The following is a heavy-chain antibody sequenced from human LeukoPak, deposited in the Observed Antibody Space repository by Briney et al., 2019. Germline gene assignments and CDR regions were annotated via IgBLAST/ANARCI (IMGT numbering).Heavy chain of an antibody. CDR2: TYYRSKWYN. J-gene: IGHJ5*02. CDR1: GDSVSINSAA. CDR3: ARGFYDSSGYYSNWFDP. V-gene: IGHV6-1*01. Sequence: SQTLSLTCAISGDSVSINSAAWNWIRQSPSRGLEWLARTYYRSKWYNDYAVSVKSRITINPDTSKNQFSLQLNSVTPEDTAVYYCARGFYDSSGYYSNWFDPWGQGTLVTVSS. D-gene: IGHD3-22*01.